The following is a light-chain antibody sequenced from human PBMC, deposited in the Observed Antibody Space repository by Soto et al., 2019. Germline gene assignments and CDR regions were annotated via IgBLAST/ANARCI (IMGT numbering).Light chain of an antibody. CDR2: LGS. V-gene: IGKV2-28*01. CDR1: QSLLHNNGYNY. J-gene: IGKJ3*01. Sequence: DIVLTQSPLSLPVTPGESASISCRSSQSLLHNNGYNYLDWYLQRPGQSPQLLIFLGSKRASGVPDRFGGSGSGTDFTLKISRVEAVDVGVYYCMQALQIPPITFGPGTKVDIK. CDR3: MQALQIPPIT.